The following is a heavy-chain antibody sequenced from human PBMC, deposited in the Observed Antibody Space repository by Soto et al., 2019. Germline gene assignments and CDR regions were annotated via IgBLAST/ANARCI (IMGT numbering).Heavy chain of an antibody. J-gene: IGHJ4*02. Sequence: EVQLLESGGGLAQPGGSLGLSLPASPFTFSTYAIAWFRRPPGKGLDWVSAVIGSGDSTYYADSVKGRFTISRDNSKNTLYLQMNSLRAEDTAVYYCAKGRASDCPGCTQDYWGQGTLVTVSS. V-gene: IGHV3-23*01. CDR3: AKGRASDCPGCTQDY. D-gene: IGHD2-21*02. CDR1: PFTFSTYA. CDR2: VIGSGDST.